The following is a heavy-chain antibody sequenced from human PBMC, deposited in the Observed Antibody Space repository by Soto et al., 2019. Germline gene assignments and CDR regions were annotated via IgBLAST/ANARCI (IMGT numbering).Heavy chain of an antibody. V-gene: IGHV3-33*01. D-gene: IGHD3-10*01. CDR1: GFSFYGYG. CDR3: VRDLQTGKYVDY. J-gene: IGHJ4*02. CDR2: IGHDGTYR. Sequence: QVQLVQSGGGVVQPGGSLGLSCVASGFSFYGYGMHWVRQAPGKGLEWLAVIGHDGTYRRYADSVKDRFTVSRDNSKKTLYLQLNSLRSEDTAVYFCVRDLQTGKYVDYCGQGSLVIVSS.